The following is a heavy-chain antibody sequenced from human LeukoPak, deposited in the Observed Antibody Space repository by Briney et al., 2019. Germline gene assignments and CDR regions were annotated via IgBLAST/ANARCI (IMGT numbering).Heavy chain of an antibody. CDR2: IYTSGST. J-gene: IGHJ6*03. D-gene: IGHD3-9*01. Sequence: PSETLSLTCTVSGGSISSYYWSWIRQPAGKGLEWIGRIYTSGSTNYNPSLKSRVTMSVDTSKNQFSLKLSSVTAADTAVYYCARAKYGIRYFDWLPNYYMDVWGKGTTVTVSS. CDR3: ARAKYGIRYFDWLPNYYMDV. CDR1: GGSISSYY. V-gene: IGHV4-4*07.